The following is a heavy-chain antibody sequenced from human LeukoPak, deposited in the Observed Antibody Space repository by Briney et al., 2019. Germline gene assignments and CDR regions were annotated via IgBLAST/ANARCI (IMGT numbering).Heavy chain of an antibody. CDR1: GYTFTSYY. V-gene: IGHV1-46*01. Sequence: ASVKVSCKASGYTFTSYYIHWVRQAPGQGLEWMGIINPSGGSTSYAQKFQGRVTMTRDTSTSTVYMELSSLRSEDTAVYYCARVEAQWVASHWFDPWGQGAQVTVSS. J-gene: IGHJ5*02. D-gene: IGHD6-19*01. CDR3: ARVEAQWVASHWFDP. CDR2: INPSGGST.